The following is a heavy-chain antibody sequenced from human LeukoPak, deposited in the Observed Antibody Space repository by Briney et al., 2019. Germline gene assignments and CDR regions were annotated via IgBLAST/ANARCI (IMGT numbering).Heavy chain of an antibody. CDR2: INPSAGDT. V-gene: IGHV1-46*01. CDR1: GYTFTIYY. D-gene: IGHD3-22*01. CDR3: AREIRYYYYSTSGYFDY. J-gene: IGHJ4*02. Sequence: ASVTVSFTASGYTFTIYYMCWVRQAPGQGKEWMGMINPSAGDTIYAQRFQGRVTMTRDTYTTTVYMELSTLRSEDTAVYYCAREIRYYYYSTSGYFDYWGQGTLVTVSS.